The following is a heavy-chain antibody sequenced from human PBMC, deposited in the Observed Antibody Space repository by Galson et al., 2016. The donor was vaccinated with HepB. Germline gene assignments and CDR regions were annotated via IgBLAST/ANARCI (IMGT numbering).Heavy chain of an antibody. Sequence: SLRLSCAASGFTFSRAWMNWVRQAPGKGLEWVGRIKSYTGGGTTEYAAPMKGRFTFSRDESNNRLYLQMNSLRAEDTAVYYCAKELWVFRHPGVGYLDYWGQGTLVTVSS. D-gene: IGHD2-21*01. CDR3: AKELWVFRHPGVGYLDY. CDR1: GFTFSRAW. V-gene: IGHV3-15*01. J-gene: IGHJ4*02. CDR2: IKSYTGGGTT.